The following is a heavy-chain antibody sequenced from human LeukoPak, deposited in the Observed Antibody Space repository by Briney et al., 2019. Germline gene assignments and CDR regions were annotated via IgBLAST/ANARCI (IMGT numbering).Heavy chain of an antibody. CDR1: GXSIDSNS. J-gene: IGHJ5*02. Sequence: PSETLSLTCTVSGXSIDSNSGTWIRQPPGKGLEWIGYIYYSGTTNYNPSLKSRVTMSVDMSKNQFSLKLSSVTAADTAVYYCARRSSSWKNWFDPWGQGTLVTVSS. CDR3: ARRSSSWKNWFDP. D-gene: IGHD6-13*01. CDR2: IYYSGTT. V-gene: IGHV4-59*01.